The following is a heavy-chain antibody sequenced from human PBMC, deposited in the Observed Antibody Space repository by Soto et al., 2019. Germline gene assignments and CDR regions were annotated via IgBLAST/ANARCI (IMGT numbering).Heavy chain of an antibody. CDR1: GFTFSSYG. J-gene: IGHJ4*02. Sequence: QVQLVESGGGVVQPGRSLRLSCAASGFTFSSYGMHWVRQAPGKGLEWVAVISYDGSNKYYADSVKGRFTISRHNSKNTLYLQMNSLRAEDTAVYYCAYGDSKALDYWGQGTLVTVSS. CDR2: ISYDGSNK. CDR3: AYGDSKALDY. V-gene: IGHV3-30*03. D-gene: IGHD4-17*01.